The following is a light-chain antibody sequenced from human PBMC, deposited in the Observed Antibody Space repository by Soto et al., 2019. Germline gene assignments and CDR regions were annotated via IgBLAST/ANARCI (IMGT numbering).Light chain of an antibody. Sequence: DIQLTQSPSFLSASVGDRVTITCRASQGISSYLALYQQKPGKAPKLLIYAASTLQSGVPSRFSGSVSGTEFTLTISSLQPEDFATYYCQQLNSYPLTFGGGTKVEIK. V-gene: IGKV1-9*01. CDR3: QQLNSYPLT. CDR2: AAS. CDR1: QGISSY. J-gene: IGKJ4*01.